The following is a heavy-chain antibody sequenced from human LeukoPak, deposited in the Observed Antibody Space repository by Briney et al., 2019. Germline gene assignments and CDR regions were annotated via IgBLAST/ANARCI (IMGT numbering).Heavy chain of an antibody. D-gene: IGHD2-21*02. V-gene: IGHV4-39*01. J-gene: IGHJ1*01. CDR2: IYYSGST. CDR3: ARVGGNCGGDCYPQH. CDR1: GGSISSSSYY. Sequence: SETLSLTCTVSGGSISSSSYYWGWIRQPPGKGLEWIGSIYYSGSTYYNPSLKSRVTISVDTSKNQFSLKLSSVTAADTAVYYCARVGGNCGGDCYPQHWGQGTLATVSS.